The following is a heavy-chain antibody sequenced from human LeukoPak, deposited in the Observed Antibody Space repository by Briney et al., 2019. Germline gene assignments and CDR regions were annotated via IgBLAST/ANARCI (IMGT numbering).Heavy chain of an antibody. CDR1: GGSISIYY. CDR2: NYYSGST. V-gene: IGHV4-59*01. J-gene: IGHJ5*02. D-gene: IGHD6-13*01. CDR3: ARAGSSSWYTWFDP. Sequence: SETLSLTCTVSGGSISIYYWSWIRQPPEKGLEGIGYNYYSGSTNYNPSLKSRVTISVDTSKNQFSLKLSSVTAADTAVYYCARAGSSSWYTWFDPWGQGTLVTVSS.